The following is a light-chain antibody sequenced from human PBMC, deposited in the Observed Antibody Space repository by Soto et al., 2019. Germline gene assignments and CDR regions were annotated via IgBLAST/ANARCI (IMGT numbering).Light chain of an antibody. Sequence: DIVMTQSPVSLAVSLGERATINCKSSQSVLSSSHNKNSLAWYQQKQGQPPKLLIYWASTRESGVPDRFSGSGSGTEFTLTISSLQAEDVALYYCQQYYNTPLTFGGGTKVEIK. CDR2: WAS. CDR3: QQYYNTPLT. CDR1: QSVLSSSHNKNS. J-gene: IGKJ4*01. V-gene: IGKV4-1*01.